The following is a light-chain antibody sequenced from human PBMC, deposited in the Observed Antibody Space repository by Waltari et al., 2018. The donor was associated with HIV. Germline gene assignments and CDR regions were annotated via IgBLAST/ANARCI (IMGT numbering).Light chain of an antibody. J-gene: IGKJ4*01. CDR3: QQYYSTPLT. Sequence: IVMTQSPDSLAVSLGERATINCMSSQSVLYSSNNKNYLAWYQQKPGQPPELLIYWASTRESGVPDRFSGSGSATDFTLTISSLQAEDVAVYYCQQYYSTPLTFGGGTQVEIK. V-gene: IGKV4-1*01. CDR1: QSVLYSSNNKNY. CDR2: WAS.